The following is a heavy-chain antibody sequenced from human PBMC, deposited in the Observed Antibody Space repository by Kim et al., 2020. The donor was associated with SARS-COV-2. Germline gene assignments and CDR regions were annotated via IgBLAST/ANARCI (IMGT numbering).Heavy chain of an antibody. J-gene: IGHJ4*02. Sequence: ASLKGRVTIARDNANNSLYLQMNSLRDEATAVYYCARDLGGGWGPQQFDYWGQGTLVTVSS. D-gene: IGHD2-21*02. CDR3: ARDLGGGWGPQQFDY. V-gene: IGHV3-48*02.